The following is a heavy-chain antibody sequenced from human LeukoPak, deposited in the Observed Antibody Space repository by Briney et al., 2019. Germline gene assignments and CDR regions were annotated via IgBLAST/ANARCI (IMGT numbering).Heavy chain of an antibody. Sequence: SETLSLTCTVSGGSISSYYWSWIRQPAGKGLEWIGRIYTSGSTNYNPSLKSRVIMSVDTSKNQFSLKLSSVTAADTAVYYCARAALRRDGYNSYYYYYYMDVWGKGTTVTVSS. CDR2: IYTSGST. CDR3: ARAALRRDGYNSYYYYYYMDV. J-gene: IGHJ6*03. V-gene: IGHV4-4*07. CDR1: GGSISSYY. D-gene: IGHD5-24*01.